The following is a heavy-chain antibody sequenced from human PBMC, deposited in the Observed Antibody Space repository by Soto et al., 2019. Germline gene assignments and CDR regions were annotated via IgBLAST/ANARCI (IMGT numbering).Heavy chain of an antibody. V-gene: IGHV3-23*01. CDR3: AKDGWLQPKPYFDY. D-gene: IGHD5-12*01. CDR2: ISGGGGST. Sequence: GGSLRLSCAASGFTFSSYAMSWVRQAPGKGLEWVSAISGGGGSTYYADSVKGRFTISRDNSKNTLYLQMNSLRAEDTAVYYCAKDGWLQPKPYFDYWGQGTLVTVSS. CDR1: GFTFSSYA. J-gene: IGHJ4*02.